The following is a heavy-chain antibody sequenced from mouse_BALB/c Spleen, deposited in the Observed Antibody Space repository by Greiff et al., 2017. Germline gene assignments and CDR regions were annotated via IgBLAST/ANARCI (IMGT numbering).Heavy chain of an antibody. V-gene: IGHV5-6-2*01. J-gene: IGHJ4*01. CDR1: GFTFSSYS. D-gene: IGHD2-2*01. CDR3: ARHGYDGSYAMDY. CDR2: INSNGGST. Sequence: EVKLVESGGGLVKLGGSLKLSCAASGFTFSSYSMSWVRQTPEKRLELVAAINSNGGSTYYPDTVKGRSTISRNNAKNTLYLQMSSLKSEYTALYYCARHGYDGSYAMDYWGQGTSVTVSS.